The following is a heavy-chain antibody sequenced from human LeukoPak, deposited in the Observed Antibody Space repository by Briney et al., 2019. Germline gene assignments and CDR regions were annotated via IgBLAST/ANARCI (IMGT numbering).Heavy chain of an antibody. CDR3: TRVGYIDEGIDY. Sequence: GGSLRLSCVASGFPFSSYWMTWVRQAPGKGLEWVANIKQDGSKKSYVDSVKGRFTISRDSAKNSLYLQMNSLRAEDTAIYYCTRVGYIDEGIDYWGQGTLVTLSS. V-gene: IGHV3-7*04. CDR1: GFPFSSYW. D-gene: IGHD5-24*01. J-gene: IGHJ4*02. CDR2: IKQDGSKK.